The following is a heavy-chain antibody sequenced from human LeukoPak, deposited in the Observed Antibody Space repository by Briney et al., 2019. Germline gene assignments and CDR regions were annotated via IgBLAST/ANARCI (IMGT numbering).Heavy chain of an antibody. V-gene: IGHV1-8*01. CDR3: ARAPDTAMESYYYYMDV. Sequence: ASVKVSCKASGYTFTSYDINWVRQATGQGLEWMGWMNPNSGNTGYAQKFQGRVTMTRNTSISTAYMELSSLRSEDTAVYYCARAPDTAMESYYYYMDVWSKGTTVTISS. D-gene: IGHD5-18*01. CDR1: GYTFTSYD. J-gene: IGHJ6*03. CDR2: MNPNSGNT.